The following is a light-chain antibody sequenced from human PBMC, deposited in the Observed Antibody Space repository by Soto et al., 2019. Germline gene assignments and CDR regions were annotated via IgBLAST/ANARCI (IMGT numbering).Light chain of an antibody. J-gene: IGLJ2*01. Sequence: QSALTQPASVSGSPGQSITISCTGTSSDVGGYNYVSWYQQHPGKAPKLMIYEVSNRPSGVSNRFSGSKSGNTASLTISGLQAEDEAYYYCSSCTDITNLIFGGGTKLTVL. CDR2: EVS. CDR1: SSDVGGYNY. V-gene: IGLV2-14*01. CDR3: SSCTDITNLI.